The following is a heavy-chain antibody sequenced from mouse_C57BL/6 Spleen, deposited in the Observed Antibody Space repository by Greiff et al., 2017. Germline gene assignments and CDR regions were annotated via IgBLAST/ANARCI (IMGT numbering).Heavy chain of an antibody. CDR2: IDPSDSYT. CDR1: GYTFTSYW. D-gene: IGHD1-1*01. CDR3: ARPYYGSRHWYFDV. J-gene: IGHJ1*03. V-gene: IGHV1-50*01. Sequence: VKLQQPGAELVKPGASVKLSCQASGYTFTSYWMQWVKQRPGQGLEGIGEIDPSDSYTNYNQKFKGKATLTVDTSSSTAYLKLSSLTSEDSAVYYCARPYYGSRHWYFDVWGTGTTVTVSS.